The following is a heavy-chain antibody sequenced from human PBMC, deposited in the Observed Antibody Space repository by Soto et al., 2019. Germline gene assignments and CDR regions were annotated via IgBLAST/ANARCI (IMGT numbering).Heavy chain of an antibody. CDR3: ARGLIAAAGSYGMDV. CDR2: IIPIFGTA. CDR1: GGTFSSYA. V-gene: IGHV1-69*13. Sequence: SVKVSCKASGGTFSSYAISWVRQAPGQGLEWMGGIIPIFGTANYAQKFQGRVTITADESTSTAYMELSSLRSEDTAVYYCARGLIAAAGSYGMDVWGQGTTVTVSS. J-gene: IGHJ6*02. D-gene: IGHD6-13*01.